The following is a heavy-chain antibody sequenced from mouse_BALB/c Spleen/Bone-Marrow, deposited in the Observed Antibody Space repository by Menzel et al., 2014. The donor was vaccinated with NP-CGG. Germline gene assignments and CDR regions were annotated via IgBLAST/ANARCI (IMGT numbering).Heavy chain of an antibody. CDR3: TRKDY. CDR2: IYPSDSYT. J-gene: IGHJ3*01. CDR1: GYTFTSYW. V-gene: IGHV1-69*02. Sequence: VKLQESGAELVRPGASVKLSCKASGYTFTSYWINWVKQRPGQGLEWIGNIYPSDSYTNYNQKFKDKATLTVDKSSSTAYMQLSSPTSEDSAVYYCTRKDYWDQGTLVTVSA.